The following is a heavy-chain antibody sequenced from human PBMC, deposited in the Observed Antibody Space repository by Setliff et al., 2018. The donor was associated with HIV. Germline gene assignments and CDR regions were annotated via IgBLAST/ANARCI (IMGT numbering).Heavy chain of an antibody. J-gene: IGHJ4*02. V-gene: IGHV1-8*01. D-gene: IGHD1-26*01. Sequence: VASVKVSCKASGYTFTSKHINWVRQATGQGLEWLGWMDPSSAATGYAQKFQGRVTLTRDTSINTAYMELSSLTSDDTAVYYCARGVGAAGDYWGQGTQVPVSS. CDR1: GYTFTSKH. CDR2: MDPSSAAT. CDR3: ARGVGAAGDY.